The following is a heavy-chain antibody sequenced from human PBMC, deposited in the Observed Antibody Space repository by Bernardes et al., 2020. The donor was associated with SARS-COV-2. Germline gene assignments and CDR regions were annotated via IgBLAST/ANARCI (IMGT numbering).Heavy chain of an antibody. J-gene: IGHJ4*02. CDR2: IYSGGRT. CDR1: GFTFSSNY. D-gene: IGHD3-22*01. V-gene: IGHV3-53*04. Sequence: GGSLRLSCAASGFTFSSNYMSWVRQAPGKGLEWVSVIYSGGRTYYADSVKGRFTISRHNSKNTLYLQMNSLRAEDTAVYYCALTTYYYDSSGYFYWGQGTLVTVSS. CDR3: ALTTYYYDSSGYFY.